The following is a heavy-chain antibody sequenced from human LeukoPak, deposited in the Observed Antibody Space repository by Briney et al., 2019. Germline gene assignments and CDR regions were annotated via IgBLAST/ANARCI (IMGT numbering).Heavy chain of an antibody. D-gene: IGHD2-21*02. CDR3: ARGDSSHDY. CDR2: IWYDGSNK. CDR1: GFTFSSYA. V-gene: IGHV3-33*08. J-gene: IGHJ4*02. Sequence: PGGSLRLSCAASGFTFSSYAMSWVRQAPGKGLEWVAVIWYDGSNKYYADSVKGRFTISRDNSKNTLYLQMNSLRAEDTAVYYCARGDSSHDYWGQGTLVTVSS.